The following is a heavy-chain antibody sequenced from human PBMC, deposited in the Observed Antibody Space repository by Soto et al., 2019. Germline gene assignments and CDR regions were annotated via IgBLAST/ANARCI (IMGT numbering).Heavy chain of an antibody. CDR3: VRHLSGGDAFDM. CDR2: ISHSGST. J-gene: IGHJ3*02. V-gene: IGHV4-39*01. CDR1: GASIRSRGSY. Sequence: QLHLQESGPRLVKPSETLSLICTVSGASIRSRGSYWGWIRQSPGKGLEWIGSISHSGSTFYNSPLKGRVTISADTSNSHCALKMTSVTAADTAIFYCVRHLSGGDAFDMWGQGTMVTVSS. D-gene: IGHD7-27*01.